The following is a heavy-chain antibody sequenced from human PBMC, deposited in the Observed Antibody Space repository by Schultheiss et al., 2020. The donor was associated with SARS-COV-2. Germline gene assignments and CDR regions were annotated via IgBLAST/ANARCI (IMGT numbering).Heavy chain of an antibody. D-gene: IGHD3-3*01. CDR3: ARDPRTYYDFWSGYYRPDYFDY. J-gene: IGHJ4*02. CDR2: IYYSGST. CDR1: GGSISSSSYY. V-gene: IGHV4-39*07. Sequence: GSLRLSCTVSGGSISSSSYYWGWIRQPPGKGLEWIGSIYYSGSTYYNPSLKSRVTISVDTSKNQFSLKLSSVTAADTAVYYCARDPRTYYDFWSGYYRPDYFDYWGQGTLVTVSS.